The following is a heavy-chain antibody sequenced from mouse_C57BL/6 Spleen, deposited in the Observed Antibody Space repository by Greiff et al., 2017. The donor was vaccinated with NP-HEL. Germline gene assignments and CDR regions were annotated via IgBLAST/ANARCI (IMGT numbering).Heavy chain of an antibody. Sequence: QVQLQQSGAELVRPGTSVKVSCKASGYAFTNYLIEWVKQRPGQGLEWIGVINPGSGGTYYNEKFKGKATLTADKSSSTAYMQLSSLTSEDSAVYFCARFYGNYPSYAMDYWGQGTSVTVSS. V-gene: IGHV1-54*01. CDR2: INPGSGGT. D-gene: IGHD2-1*01. J-gene: IGHJ4*01. CDR3: ARFYGNYPSYAMDY. CDR1: GYAFTNYL.